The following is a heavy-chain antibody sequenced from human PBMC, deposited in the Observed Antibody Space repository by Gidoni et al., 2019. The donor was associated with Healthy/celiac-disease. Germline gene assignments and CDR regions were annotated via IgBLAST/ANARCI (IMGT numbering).Heavy chain of an antibody. J-gene: IGHJ1*01. Sequence: QVQLQQWGAGLLNPSESLSLTCAVYGGSFSGYYWSWIRQPPGKGLEWIGEINHSGINNYNPSLKSRVTISVDTSKNQFSLKLSSVTAADTAVYYCARGGGSGSYPGSEYFQHWGQGTLVTVSS. V-gene: IGHV4-34*01. CDR2: INHSGIN. CDR1: GGSFSGYY. CDR3: ARGGGSGSYPGSEYFQH. D-gene: IGHD3-10*01.